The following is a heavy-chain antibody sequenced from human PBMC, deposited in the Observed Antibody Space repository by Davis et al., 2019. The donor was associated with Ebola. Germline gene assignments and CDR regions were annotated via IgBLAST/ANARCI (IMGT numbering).Heavy chain of an antibody. CDR1: GFTFSTYW. V-gene: IGHV3-7*01. CDR3: AGPIRGYSGTF. Sequence: PGGSLRLSCAASGFTFSTYWMNWVRQAPEKGLEWVGNIKEDGTEKSYVDSVKGRFTISRDNAKNSLYLQMNSLRAEDTAVYYCAGPIRGYSGTFWGQGTLVTVSS. J-gene: IGHJ4*02. CDR2: IKEDGTEK. D-gene: IGHD5-18*01.